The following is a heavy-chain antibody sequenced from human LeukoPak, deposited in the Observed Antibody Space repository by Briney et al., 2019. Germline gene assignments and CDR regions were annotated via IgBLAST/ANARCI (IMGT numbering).Heavy chain of an antibody. CDR3: ARASPYYDFWSGYERYNWFDP. V-gene: IGHV4-59*01. D-gene: IGHD3-3*01. J-gene: IGHJ5*02. Sequence: PSETLSLTCTVSGGSISSYYWSWIRQPPGKGLEWIGYIYYSGSTNYNPSLKSRVTISVDTSKNQFSLKLSSVTAADTAVYYCARASPYYDFWSGYERYNWFDPWGQGTLVTVSS. CDR2: IYYSGST. CDR1: GGSISSYY.